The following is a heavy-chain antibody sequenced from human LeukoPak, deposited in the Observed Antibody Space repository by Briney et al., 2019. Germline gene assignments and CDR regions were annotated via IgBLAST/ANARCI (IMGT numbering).Heavy chain of an antibody. J-gene: IGHJ5*02. D-gene: IGHD6-13*01. CDR1: GLSFSSYT. V-gene: IGHV3-21*01. CDR2: IRSTSSYI. CDR3: ATEGSSTWFDH. Sequence: PGGSLILSCAASGLSFSSYTMNWVRQAPGKGLEWVSSIRSTSSYIYYADSVKGRFTISRDNAKNSLYLQMNSLRAEDTAVYYCATEGSSTWFDHWGQGTLVTVSS.